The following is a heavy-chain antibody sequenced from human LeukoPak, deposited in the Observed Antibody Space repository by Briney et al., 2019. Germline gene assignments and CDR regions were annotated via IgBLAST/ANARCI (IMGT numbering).Heavy chain of an antibody. CDR3: ARSPRRLGYCSGGSCYYYYGMDV. Sequence: PSETLSLTCAVYGGSFSGYYWSWLRQPLGKGLEWIGEINHSGSTNYNPSLKSRVTISVDTSKNQFSLKLSSVTAADTAVYYCARSPRRLGYCSGGSCYYYYGMDVWGQGTTVTVSS. CDR2: INHSGST. J-gene: IGHJ6*02. V-gene: IGHV4-34*01. D-gene: IGHD2-15*01. CDR1: GGSFSGYY.